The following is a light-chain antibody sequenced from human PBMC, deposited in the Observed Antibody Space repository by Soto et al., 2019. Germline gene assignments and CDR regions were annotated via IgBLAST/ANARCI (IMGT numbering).Light chain of an antibody. CDR1: SSDVGSYNL. CDR3: CSYAGSRTWV. J-gene: IGLJ3*02. CDR2: EGS. V-gene: IGLV2-23*01. Sequence: QSVLTQPASVSGSPGQSITISCTGTSSDVGSYNLVSWYQQHPGKAPKLMIYEGSKRPSGVSNRFSGSKSGNTASLTISGLQDEDEADYYCCSYAGSRTWVFGGGTKVTVL.